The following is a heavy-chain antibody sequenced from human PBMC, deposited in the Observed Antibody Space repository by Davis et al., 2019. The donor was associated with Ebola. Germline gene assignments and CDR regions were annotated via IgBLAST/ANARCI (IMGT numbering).Heavy chain of an antibody. J-gene: IGHJ6*02. D-gene: IGHD3-16*02. CDR3: ARSLKGASVSTYYGMDV. CDR2: IDSDGSIT. V-gene: IGHV3-74*01. CDR1: GFTFSSYW. Sequence: HTGGSLRLSCAASGFTFSSYWMHWVRHAPGEGLVWVSRIDSDGSITRYADSVKGRFTISRDNAKNTLYLQMNSLRAEDTAVYYCARSLKGASVSTYYGMDVWGQGTTVTVSS.